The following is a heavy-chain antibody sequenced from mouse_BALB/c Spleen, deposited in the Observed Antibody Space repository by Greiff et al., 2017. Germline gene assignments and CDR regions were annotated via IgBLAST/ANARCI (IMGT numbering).Heavy chain of an antibody. CDR2: ISCYNGAT. V-gene: IGHV1S34*01. CDR1: GYSFTGYY. J-gene: IGHJ4*01. Sequence: LVKTGASVKISCKASGYSFTGYYMHWVKQSHGKSLEWIGYISCYNGATSYNQTFKGKATFTIDTSSSTAYMQFNSLTSEDSAVYYCARWSRYYAMDDWGQGTSVTVSS. CDR3: ARWSRYYAMDD.